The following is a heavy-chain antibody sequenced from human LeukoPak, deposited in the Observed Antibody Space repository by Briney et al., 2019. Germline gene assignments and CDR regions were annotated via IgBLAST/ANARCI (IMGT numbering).Heavy chain of an antibody. J-gene: IGHJ4*02. CDR1: GIIFSTSD. V-gene: IGHV3-30*02. D-gene: IGHD2-15*01. CDR3: AREQEGRRAAFDY. Sequence: GGSLRLSCAASGIIFSTSDMHWVRQAPGEGLEWVAFIQFDGNEKHYADSVKGRFVISRDNSKNTLYLQMNSLRGEDTAIYYCAREQEGRRAAFDYWGQGTLVTVSS. CDR2: IQFDGNEK.